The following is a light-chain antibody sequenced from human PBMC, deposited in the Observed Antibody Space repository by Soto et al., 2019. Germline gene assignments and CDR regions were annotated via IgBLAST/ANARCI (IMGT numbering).Light chain of an antibody. V-gene: IGKV3-11*01. CDR2: DAS. CDR3: QQTDTFPRT. CDR1: QSVSSY. Sequence: EIVLTQSPAALSLSPGERATLSCRASQSVSSYLAWYQQKPGQAPRLLIYDASNRATGIPARFSGSRSGTDFALTISSLQREDFATYYCQQTDTFPRTFGQGTKVDIK. J-gene: IGKJ1*01.